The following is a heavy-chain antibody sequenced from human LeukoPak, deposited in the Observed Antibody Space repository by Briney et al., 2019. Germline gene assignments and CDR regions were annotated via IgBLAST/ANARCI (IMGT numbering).Heavy chain of an antibody. J-gene: IGHJ4*02. V-gene: IGHV4-39*01. CDR3: ASQNRYCSNGVCFNYFDY. CDR1: GGSISSSSYY. Sequence: SETLSLTCTVSGGSISSSSYYWGWIRQPPGKGLEWIGSIYYSRSTYYNPSFKSRVTISVDTSKNQFSLKLSSVTASDTAVYYCASQNRYCSNGVCFNYFDYWGQGTLVAVSS. D-gene: IGHD2-8*01. CDR2: IYYSRST.